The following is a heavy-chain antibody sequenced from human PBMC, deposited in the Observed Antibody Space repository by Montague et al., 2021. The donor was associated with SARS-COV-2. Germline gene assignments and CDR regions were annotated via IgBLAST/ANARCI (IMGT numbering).Heavy chain of an antibody. Sequence: TLSLTCTVSGDSISGDNYYWTWIRQPPGKGLEWIAYIYYTGSTYNXXXLQSRLRTSLDTSKNQFSLTLTSVTAADTAIYYCARNRGWGSRGAGYIDLWGRGTLVTVSS. CDR3: ARNRGWGSRGAGYIDL. V-gene: IGHV4-31*03. J-gene: IGHJ2*01. CDR1: GDSISGDNYY. CDR2: IYYTGST. D-gene: IGHD7-27*01.